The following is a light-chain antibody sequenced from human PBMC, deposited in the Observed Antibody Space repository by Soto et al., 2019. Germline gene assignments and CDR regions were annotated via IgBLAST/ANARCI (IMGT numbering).Light chain of an antibody. CDR3: QEYLSTVLI. J-gene: IGKJ4*01. V-gene: IGKV3-20*01. CDR2: GAS. Sequence: EIVLTQSPGTLSLSPGEGATLSCRASQSISSNFLAWYQQKRGQAPRLLIHGASNRATGIPDRFSGSGSGTDFTLTSTRLEPEDFAVYYCQEYLSTVLIFGGGTKVEI. CDR1: QSISSNF.